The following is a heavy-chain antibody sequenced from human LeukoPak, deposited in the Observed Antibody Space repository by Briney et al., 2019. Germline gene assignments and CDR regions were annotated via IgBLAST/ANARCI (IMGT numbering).Heavy chain of an antibody. CDR2: IYHTGNS. Sequence: SETLSLTCAVSGGSISSNNWWTWVHQPPGKGLEWIGEIYHTGNSNYNPSLKSRLTISVDRSKNQFSLKLSSVTAADTAVYYCARDPGGGYKDDALDIWGQGTMVTVTS. J-gene: IGHJ3*02. CDR3: ARDPGGGYKDDALDI. V-gene: IGHV4-4*02. D-gene: IGHD3-16*01. CDR1: GGSISSNNW.